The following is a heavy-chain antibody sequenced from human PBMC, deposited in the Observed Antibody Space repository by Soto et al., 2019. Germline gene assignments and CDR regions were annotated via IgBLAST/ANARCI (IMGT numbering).Heavy chain of an antibody. J-gene: IGHJ4*02. D-gene: IGHD2-15*01. Sequence: GGSLRLSCAASGFTFSNYWMHWVRQAPGKGLVWISRINDQGGSPTYADYVKGRFTISRDNAKNSLYLQMKSLRAEDTALYYCARGGDGNPSDDFDYWGQGTLVTVSS. CDR3: ARGGDGNPSDDFDY. CDR2: INDQGGSP. CDR1: GFTFSNYW. V-gene: IGHV3-74*01.